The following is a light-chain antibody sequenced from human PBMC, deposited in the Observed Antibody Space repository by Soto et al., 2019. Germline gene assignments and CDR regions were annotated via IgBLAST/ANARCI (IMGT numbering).Light chain of an antibody. J-gene: IGKJ2*01. V-gene: IGKV3-20*01. Sequence: DIVLTQSPGTLSLSPGERATLSCRASRSVTSYFAWYQQKPGQAPRLLIYDVSTRATGIPGRFSGSGSGTDFTLTISRLEPEDFAVYYCQQYGPSPSTFGQGTNLEI. CDR3: QQYGPSPST. CDR2: DVS. CDR1: RSVTSY.